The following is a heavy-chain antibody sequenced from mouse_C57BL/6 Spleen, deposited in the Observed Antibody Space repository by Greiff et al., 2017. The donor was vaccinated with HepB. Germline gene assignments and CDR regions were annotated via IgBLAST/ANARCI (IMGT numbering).Heavy chain of an antibody. V-gene: IGHV1-54*01. CDR3: ARGGYSYAMDY. CDR2: INPGSGGT. J-gene: IGHJ4*01. D-gene: IGHD2-3*01. Sequence: VQGVESGAELVRPGPSVKVSCKASGYAFTNYLIEWVKQRPGQGLEWIGVINPGSGGTNYNEKFKGKATLTADKSSSTAYMQLSSLTSEDSAVYFCARGGYSYAMDYWGQGTSVTVSS. CDR1: GYAFTNYL.